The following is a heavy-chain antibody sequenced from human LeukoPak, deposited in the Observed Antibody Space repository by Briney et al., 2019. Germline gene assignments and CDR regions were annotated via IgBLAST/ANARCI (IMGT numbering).Heavy chain of an antibody. D-gene: IGHD2-21*01. Sequence: ASVKVSCKASGYTFTSYDINWVRQATGQGLEWMGWMNPNSGNTGYAQKFQGRVTMTRNTSISTAYMELSSLRSEDTVVYYCARVLWAISGGPVSDYWGQRTLVTVSS. J-gene: IGHJ4*02. CDR1: GYTFTSYD. V-gene: IGHV1-8*01. CDR3: ARVLWAISGGPVSDY. CDR2: MNPNSGNT.